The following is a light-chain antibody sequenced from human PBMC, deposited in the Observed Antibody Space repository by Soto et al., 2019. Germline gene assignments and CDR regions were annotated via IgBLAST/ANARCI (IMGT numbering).Light chain of an antibody. Sequence: EIVMTQSPATLSVSPGERASLSCRASQSISTNLAWYQQKPGQAPRLLIYGASTRATGIPARFSGSGSGTVFTLTISSPQSEDFAVYNCQQYDKWPLTFGPGTKVDIE. CDR1: QSISTN. V-gene: IGKV3-15*01. CDR3: QQYDKWPLT. CDR2: GAS. J-gene: IGKJ3*01.